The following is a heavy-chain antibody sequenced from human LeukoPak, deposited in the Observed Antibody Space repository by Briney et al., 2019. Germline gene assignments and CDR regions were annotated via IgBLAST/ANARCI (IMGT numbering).Heavy chain of an antibody. J-gene: IGHJ4*02. CDR2: IIPIFGTA. D-gene: IGHD1-26*01. Sequence: SVKVSCTASGGTFSSYAISWVRQAPGQGLEWMGGIIPIFGTANYAQKFQGRVTITADESTSTAYMELSSLRSEDTAVYYCARDHRSSGSSFDYWGQGTLVTVSS. CDR1: GGTFSSYA. V-gene: IGHV1-69*13. CDR3: ARDHRSSGSSFDY.